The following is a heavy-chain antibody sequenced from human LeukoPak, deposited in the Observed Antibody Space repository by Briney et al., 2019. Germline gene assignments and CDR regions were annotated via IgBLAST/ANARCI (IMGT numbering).Heavy chain of an antibody. D-gene: IGHD2-2*01. CDR2: IYYSGST. V-gene: IGHV4-59*08. CDR3: ARHGHSTNWFNYFDP. CDR1: GGSISSYY. J-gene: IGHJ5*02. Sequence: PSETLSLTCTVSGGSISSYYWSWIRQPPGKGLEWIGYIYYSGSTSYSPSLKSRVTISVDTSKNQFSLELRSVTAADTALYYCARHGHSTNWFNYFDPWGQGTLVTVSS.